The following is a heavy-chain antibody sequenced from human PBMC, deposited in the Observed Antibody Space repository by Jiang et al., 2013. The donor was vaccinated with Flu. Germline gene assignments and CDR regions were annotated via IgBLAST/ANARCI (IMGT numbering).Heavy chain of an antibody. Sequence: ETLSLTCTVSGGSMSSYYWSLDPPAPREGTGVGLDISITWEHQLQSSLKSRVTISKDTSKNQFSLNLRSVTAADTAVYYCARDSVPGIPVLDSWGQGTLVTVSS. D-gene: IGHD6-13*01. CDR2: SITWEH. CDR3: ARDSVPGIPVLDS. CDR1: GGSMSSYY. J-gene: IGHJ4*02. V-gene: IGHV4-59*01.